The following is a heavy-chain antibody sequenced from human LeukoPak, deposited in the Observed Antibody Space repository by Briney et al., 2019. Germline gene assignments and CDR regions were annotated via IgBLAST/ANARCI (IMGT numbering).Heavy chain of an antibody. J-gene: IGHJ3*02. Sequence: ASVKVSCKASGYTFTTYAIHWVRQAPGQRLEWMGWISTYNDDRKYSPKFQGTVTITTDTSASTAYLELSSLRSEDTAVYYCARDRSSFSYAFDIWGQGTMVTVSP. CDR2: ISTYNDDR. D-gene: IGHD6-6*01. CDR1: GYTFTTYA. CDR3: ARDRSSFSYAFDI. V-gene: IGHV1-3*04.